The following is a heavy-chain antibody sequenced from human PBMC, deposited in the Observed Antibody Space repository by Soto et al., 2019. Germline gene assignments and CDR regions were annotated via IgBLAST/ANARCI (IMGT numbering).Heavy chain of an antibody. CDR2: INYSGNI. Sequence: SETLSLTCTVSGGSISTYFWSWIRQPPGQGPEWLGYINYSGNINYNPSLKNRATMSIDTSKKEFPLKLRSVTGTETAVYYCARVVHGIKVTGRIQYFDNWGQGNLVTVSS. J-gene: IGHJ4*02. CDR1: GGSISTYF. D-gene: IGHD2-21*02. CDR3: ARVVHGIKVTGRIQYFDN. V-gene: IGHV4-59*01.